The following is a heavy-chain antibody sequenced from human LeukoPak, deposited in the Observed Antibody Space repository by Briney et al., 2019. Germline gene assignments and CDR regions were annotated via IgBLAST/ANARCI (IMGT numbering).Heavy chain of an antibody. CDR2: ISPYNGNT. V-gene: IGHV1-18*01. CDR3: TRDYLTAAGSDAFGI. D-gene: IGHD6-13*01. Sequence: ASVEVSCKASGYTFTSTGINWVRQAPGQGLEWMAWISPYNGNTKYARKFQGRVTVTTDTSTTTAYMDLRSLRSDDTAVYYCTRDYLTAAGSDAFGIWGQGTMVTVPS. CDR1: GYTFTSTG. J-gene: IGHJ3*02.